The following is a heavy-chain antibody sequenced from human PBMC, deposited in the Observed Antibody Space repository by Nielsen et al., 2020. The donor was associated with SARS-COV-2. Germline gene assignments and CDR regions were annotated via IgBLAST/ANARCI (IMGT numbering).Heavy chain of an antibody. CDR3: VKDGAYYGVRGVVHFGY. Sequence: GGSLRLSCAASGITFSSYGFHWVRQAPGKGLEWVAYISYDGRDQYYEDSLKGRFTISRDNSKNILYLQMNNLRAEDTAVYYCVKDGAYYGVRGVVHFGYGGRGTVVTVSS. D-gene: IGHD3-10*01. CDR2: ISYDGRDQ. V-gene: IGHV3-30*18. J-gene: IGHJ4*02. CDR1: GITFSSYG.